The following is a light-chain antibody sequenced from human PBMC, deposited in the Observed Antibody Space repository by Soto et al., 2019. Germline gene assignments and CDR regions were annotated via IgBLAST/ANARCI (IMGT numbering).Light chain of an antibody. V-gene: IGLV2-14*01. J-gene: IGLJ1*01. Sequence: QSVLTQPASVSGSPVQSVTISCTGASSDVGAYEHVSWYQHHPGRAPKLILYDVNNRLSGVSNHFSVSKSGNTASLVISGLQANDEADYYCSSYSTTNILVFGSGTKVTV. CDR3: SSYSTTNILV. CDR1: SSDVGAYEH. CDR2: DVN.